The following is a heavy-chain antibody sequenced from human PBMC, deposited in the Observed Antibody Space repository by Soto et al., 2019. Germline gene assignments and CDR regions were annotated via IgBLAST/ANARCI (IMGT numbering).Heavy chain of an antibody. CDR1: GGSISSGGYY. CDR3: VRGVLS. V-gene: IGHV4-31*03. D-gene: IGHD3-10*01. CDR2: IHHSGSP. Sequence: QVQLQESGPGLVKASQTLSLTCNVSGGSISSGGYYWTWIRQHPGKGLERIGNIHHSGSPFYNPSLKSRVSILVDTYKKQFSLKLSSVTAAATAVFFCVRGVLSWGQGTLVTVSS. J-gene: IGHJ1*01.